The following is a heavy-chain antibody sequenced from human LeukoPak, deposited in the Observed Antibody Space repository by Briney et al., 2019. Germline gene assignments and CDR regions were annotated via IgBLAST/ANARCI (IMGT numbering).Heavy chain of an antibody. Sequence: GGSLRLSCVASGFTFSSYGMHWVRQAPGKGLEWVAVISYDGSNKYYADSVKGRFTISRDNSKNTLYLQMNSLRAEDTAAYYCAKGYSGYDWSLVDYWGQGTLVTASS. D-gene: IGHD5-12*01. CDR1: GFTFSSYG. J-gene: IGHJ4*02. V-gene: IGHV3-30*18. CDR3: AKGYSGYDWSLVDY. CDR2: ISYDGSNK.